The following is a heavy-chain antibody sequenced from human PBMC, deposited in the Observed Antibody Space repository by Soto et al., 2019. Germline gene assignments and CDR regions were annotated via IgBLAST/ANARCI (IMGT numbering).Heavy chain of an antibody. D-gene: IGHD2-8*01. CDR1: GYSLTDNG. J-gene: IGHJ6*03. CDR3: ARVYGYYYYYMDG. Sequence: QAYLEQSGAEVKKPGASVKVSCKASGYSLTDNGITWVRQASGQGLEYVGWISPDSGKTDYAQKFQGRVTMTRDTSINTVYMELSSLRSDDTAVYYCARVYGYYYYYMDGWGKGTTVTDSS. V-gene: IGHV1-8*01. CDR2: ISPDSGKT.